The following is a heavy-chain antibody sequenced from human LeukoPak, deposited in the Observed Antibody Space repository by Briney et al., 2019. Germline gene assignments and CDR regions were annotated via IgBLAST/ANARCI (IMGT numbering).Heavy chain of an antibody. D-gene: IGHD5-12*01. CDR3: ARVREVADAFDI. CDR1: GYSISSGYY. J-gene: IGHJ3*02. Sequence: SETLSLTCTVSGYSISSGYYWGWIRQPPGKGLEWIGSSYRSGGTYYNPSLKSRVTISVDTSENQFSLKLSSVTAADTALYYCARVREVADAFDIWGQGTMFTVSS. CDR2: SYRSGGT. V-gene: IGHV4-38-2*02.